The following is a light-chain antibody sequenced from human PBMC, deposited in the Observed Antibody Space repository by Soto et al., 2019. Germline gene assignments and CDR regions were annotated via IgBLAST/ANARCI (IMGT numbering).Light chain of an antibody. V-gene: IGKV1-33*01. Sequence: DIKMTQSPTSVSASVGDRVTITCQATHDITKYLNWYQQKPGKAPKLLIFDAVYLETGVPSRFSGSGSGTDFTPTNNSRQPEDFATDYCQEFDAGPPHTFGGGTRVEIK. J-gene: IGKJ4*01. CDR3: QEFDAGPPHT. CDR2: DAV. CDR1: HDITKY.